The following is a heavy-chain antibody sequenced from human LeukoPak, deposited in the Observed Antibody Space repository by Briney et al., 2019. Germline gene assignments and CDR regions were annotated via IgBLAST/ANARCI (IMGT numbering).Heavy chain of an antibody. J-gene: IGHJ4*02. CDR1: GYILTSYW. CDR3: ARQGILTGTAYFDY. Sequence: NRGESLEISCKASGYILTSYWIGWVRQMPGKGLEWMGFIYPGDSDTRYSPSFQGQVTISADKSISTAYLQWSSLKASDTAMYYCARQGILTGTAYFDYWGQGTLVTVSS. CDR2: IYPGDSDT. D-gene: IGHD1-20*01. V-gene: IGHV5-51*01.